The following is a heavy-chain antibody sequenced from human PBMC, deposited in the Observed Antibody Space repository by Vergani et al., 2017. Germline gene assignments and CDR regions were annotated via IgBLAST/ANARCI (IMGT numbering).Heavy chain of an antibody. V-gene: IGHV1-46*03. D-gene: IGHD3-9*01. CDR3: ARGDYGILTGYRY. CDR2: INPSGGHT. J-gene: IGHJ4*02. Sequence: QVQVVQSGAEVKKSGASVKVSCKTSGYTFSNYYMHWVRQAPGQGLEWMGIINPSGGHTNYAQKFQGRVTMTRDTSKSTVYMGLSSLRSEDTAIYYCARGDYGILTGYRYWGQGALVTVSA. CDR1: GYTFSNYY.